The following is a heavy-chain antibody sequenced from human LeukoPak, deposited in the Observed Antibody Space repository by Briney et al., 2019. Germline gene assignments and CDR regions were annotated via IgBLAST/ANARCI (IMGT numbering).Heavy chain of an antibody. J-gene: IGHJ4*02. Sequence: QPGGSLRLSCATSGFTFSDYSMNWVRQAPGKGLEWVANIKEDGSEKYYVGSVKGRFTISRDNAKNSLYLQMNSLRVEDTAVYYCARDLSSASYDYWGQGTLVTVSS. CDR3: ARDLSSASYDY. V-gene: IGHV3-7*01. D-gene: IGHD1-26*01. CDR1: GFTFSDYS. CDR2: IKEDGSEK.